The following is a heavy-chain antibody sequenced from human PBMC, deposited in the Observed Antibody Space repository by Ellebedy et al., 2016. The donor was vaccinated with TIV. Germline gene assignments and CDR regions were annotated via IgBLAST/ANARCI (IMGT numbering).Heavy chain of an antibody. CDR2: IRSTGSDK. Sequence: GESLKISCAASGFPFSSYNMNWVRQSPGKGLEWVSSIRSTGSDKYYAESVKGRFTISRDNAQNTLFLQMNSLRVEDTAVYYCARGWSTPDSWGQGTLVIVSS. CDR1: GFPFSSYN. J-gene: IGHJ4*02. CDR3: ARGWSTPDS. D-gene: IGHD2-15*01. V-gene: IGHV3-21*06.